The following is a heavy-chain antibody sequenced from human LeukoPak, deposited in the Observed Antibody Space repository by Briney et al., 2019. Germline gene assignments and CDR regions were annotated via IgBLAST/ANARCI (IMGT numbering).Heavy chain of an antibody. CDR3: ARAEDYGGNSAFFDY. CDR1: GGSISGYY. CDR2: IYYGGGTT. V-gene: IGHV4-59*01. D-gene: IGHD4-23*01. J-gene: IGHJ4*02. Sequence: SETLSLTCTVSGGSISGYYWSWIRQPPGKGLEWIRYIYYGGGTTNCNPSLKSRVTISGDTSKNQFSLKLSSVTAADTAVYYCARAEDYGGNSAFFDYWGQGTLVTVSS.